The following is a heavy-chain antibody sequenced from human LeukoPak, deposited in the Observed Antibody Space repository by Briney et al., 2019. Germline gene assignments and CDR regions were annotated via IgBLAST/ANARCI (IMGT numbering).Heavy chain of an antibody. CDR2: IGSGGRTI. V-gene: IGHV3-48*03. CDR3: AREDSRDALDI. J-gene: IGHJ3*02. D-gene: IGHD3-22*01. Sequence: GGSLRLSCAASGFTFSSYEMNWVRQAPGKGLEWLSYIGSGGRTIYYADSVKGRFTISRDNARNSLYLQMNSLRAEDTAVYHCAREDSRDALDIWGQGTMVTVSS. CDR1: GFTFSSYE.